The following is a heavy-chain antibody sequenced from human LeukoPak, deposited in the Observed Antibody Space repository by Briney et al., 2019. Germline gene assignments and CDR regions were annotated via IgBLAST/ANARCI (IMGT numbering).Heavy chain of an antibody. CDR3: ARGGTRYFDWLLPFDY. D-gene: IGHD3-9*01. J-gene: IGHJ4*02. CDR1: GGSISSSSYY. Sequence: SETLSLTYTVSGGSISSSSYYWGWIRQPPGKGLEWIGSIYYSGSTYYNPSLKSRVTISVDTSKNQFSLKLSSVTAADTAVYYCARGGTRYFDWLLPFDYWGQGTLVTVSS. CDR2: IYYSGST. V-gene: IGHV4-39*07.